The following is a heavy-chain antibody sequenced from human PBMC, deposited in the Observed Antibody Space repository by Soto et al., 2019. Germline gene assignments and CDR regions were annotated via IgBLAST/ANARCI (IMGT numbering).Heavy chain of an antibody. CDR2: ISHTGST. D-gene: IGHD2-2*02. CDR3: ARDCSSTNCYIPDY. CDR1: GFSISSGYY. V-gene: IGHV4-38-2*02. Sequence: SETLSLTCTVSGFSISSGYYWVWIRQPPGKGLEWIGSISHTGSTYYNPSLKSRVTISVDTSKNQFSLRLRSVTAADAAVYYCARDCSSTNCYIPDYWGQGALVTVSS. J-gene: IGHJ4*02.